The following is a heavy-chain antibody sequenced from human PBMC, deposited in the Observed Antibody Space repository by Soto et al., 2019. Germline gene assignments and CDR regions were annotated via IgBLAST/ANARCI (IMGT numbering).Heavy chain of an antibody. J-gene: IGHJ4*02. CDR1: GFTFVGYA. CDR3: AKTTGWPLYFDY. V-gene: IGHV3-23*01. Sequence: PGGSLRLSCAASGFTFVGYAMSWVRQAPGKGLEWVSTITGGGGRTYYADSVKGRFTISRDSSKNTLFLQMNSLRAEDTAIYYCAKTTGWPLYFDYWGQGALVTGS. D-gene: IGHD6-19*01. CDR2: ITGGGGRT.